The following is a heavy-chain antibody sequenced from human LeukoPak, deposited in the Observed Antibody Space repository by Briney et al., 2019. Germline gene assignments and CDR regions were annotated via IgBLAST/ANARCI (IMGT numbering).Heavy chain of an antibody. CDR3: ATQLTGTTVGYFDY. CDR1: GFTFSSRW. CDR2: INGDGSNT. Sequence: GGSLRLSCAASGFTFSSRWMHWVRQAPGKGLVWVSRINGDGSNTTYADSVKGRFTISRDNSKNTLYLQMNSLRAEDTAVYYCATQLTGTTVGYFDYWGQGTLVTVSS. J-gene: IGHJ4*02. D-gene: IGHD1-7*01. V-gene: IGHV3-74*03.